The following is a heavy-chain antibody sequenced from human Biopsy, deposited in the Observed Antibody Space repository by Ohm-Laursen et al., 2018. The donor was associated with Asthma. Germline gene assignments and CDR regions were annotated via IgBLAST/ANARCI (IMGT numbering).Heavy chain of an antibody. Sequence: TLSLTCRVSGFSLSSGGYYWSWIRHHPGKGPEWIGNIYYSGGTYYNPSLQSRATISIDTSLSQFSLKLKSVTAADTAVYYCARDRNYCSDGTCVHYYGVDVWGPGTTVTVSS. V-gene: IGHV4-31*03. D-gene: IGHD2-15*01. CDR1: GFSLSSGGYY. J-gene: IGHJ6*02. CDR3: ARDRNYCSDGTCVHYYGVDV. CDR2: IYYSGGT.